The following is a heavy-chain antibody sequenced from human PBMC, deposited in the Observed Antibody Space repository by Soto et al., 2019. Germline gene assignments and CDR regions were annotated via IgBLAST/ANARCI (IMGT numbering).Heavy chain of an antibody. CDR3: ANQYSSGWYYFDY. Sequence: SETLSLTCTVSGGSISSSSYYWGWIRQPPGKGLEWIGSIYHSGSTYYNPSLKSRVTISVDTSKSQFSLKLSSVTAADMAVYYCANQYSSGWYYFDYWGQGTLVTVSS. CDR2: IYHSGST. V-gene: IGHV4-39*01. J-gene: IGHJ4*02. D-gene: IGHD6-19*01. CDR1: GGSISSSSYY.